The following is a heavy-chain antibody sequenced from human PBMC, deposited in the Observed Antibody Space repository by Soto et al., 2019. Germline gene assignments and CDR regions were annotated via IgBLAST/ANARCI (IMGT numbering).Heavy chain of an antibody. CDR3: AGAAGDY. CDR2: IYYSGST. V-gene: IGHV4-59*08. J-gene: IGHJ4*02. D-gene: IGHD6-13*01. CDR1: GGSISSYY. Sequence: QVQLQESGPGRVKPSETLSLTCTVSGGSISSYYWSWIRQPPGKGLEWIGYIYYSGSTNYNPSLKSRVTISVDTSKNQFSLKLSSVTAADTAVYYCAGAAGDYWGQGTLVTVSS.